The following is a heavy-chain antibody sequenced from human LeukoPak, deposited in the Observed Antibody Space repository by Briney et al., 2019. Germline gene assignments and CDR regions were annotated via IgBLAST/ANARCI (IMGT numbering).Heavy chain of an antibody. J-gene: IGHJ4*02. V-gene: IGHV4-30-2*01. D-gene: IGHD2-21*01. Sequence: PSQTLSLTCAVSGGSISSGGYSWSWIRQPPGKGLEWIGYIYHSGSTYYNPSLKSRVTISVDRSKNQFSLKLSSVTAADTAVYYCARESNSKGYFDYWGQGTLITVSS. CDR2: IYHSGST. CDR3: ARESNSKGYFDY. CDR1: GGSISSGGYS.